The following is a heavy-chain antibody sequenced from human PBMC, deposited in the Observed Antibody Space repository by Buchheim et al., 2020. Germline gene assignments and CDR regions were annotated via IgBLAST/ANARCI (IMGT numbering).Heavy chain of an antibody. CDR2: IDPSDSYT. Sequence: EVQLVQSGAEVKKPGESLRISCKASGYSFINYWIIWVRQMPWKGLEWMGRIDPSDSYTSYSPSFQGHVTISTDKSISTAYPQWNSLKASDTAVYYCARHVRGYSYSPNSDYWGQGTL. V-gene: IGHV5-10-1*01. D-gene: IGHD5-18*01. CDR3: ARHVRGYSYSPNSDY. CDR1: GYSFINYW. J-gene: IGHJ4*02.